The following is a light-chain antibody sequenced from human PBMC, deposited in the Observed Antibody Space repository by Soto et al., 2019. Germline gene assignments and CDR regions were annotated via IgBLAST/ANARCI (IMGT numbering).Light chain of an antibody. CDR3: QKYHSAPYP. J-gene: IGKJ3*01. CDR2: AAS. Sequence: DIQMTQSPSSLSASVGDRVTIACRASQDIGNYLAWYQQKPGKVPKLLIYAASTLHSGVPSRFSGSGSGTDFALTNSGLQPEDVAVYYCQKYHSAPYPFGPGTKVDIK. V-gene: IGKV1-27*01. CDR1: QDIGNY.